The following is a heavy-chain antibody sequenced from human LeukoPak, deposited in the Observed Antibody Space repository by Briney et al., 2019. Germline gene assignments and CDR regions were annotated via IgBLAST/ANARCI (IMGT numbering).Heavy chain of an antibody. CDR2: ISWNSGSI. D-gene: IGHD3-22*01. Sequence: GGSLRLSCAASGFTFDDYAMHWVRQAPGKGLEWVSGISWNSGSIGYADSVKGRFTISRDNSKNTVYLQMNSLRSEDTAVYYCAKGVRMIVVAPGSWGQGTLVTVSS. V-gene: IGHV3-9*01. CDR1: GFTFDDYA. CDR3: AKGVRMIVVAPGS. J-gene: IGHJ5*02.